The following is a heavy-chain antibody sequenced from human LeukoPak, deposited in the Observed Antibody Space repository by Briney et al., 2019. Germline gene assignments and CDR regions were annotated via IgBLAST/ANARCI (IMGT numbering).Heavy chain of an antibody. CDR2: VNGDGSST. J-gene: IGHJ6*02. Sequence: GGSLRLSCAGSGFTFSSYWMHWVRQGPGTGLVWVSRVNGDGSSTRYADSVKGRFSISRDNAKNTLYLQMSSLRAEDTAVYYCPRSHFFDNSFFYFYYGLDVWGQGTTVTVSS. D-gene: IGHD3-22*01. V-gene: IGHV3-74*01. CDR1: GFTFSSYW. CDR3: PRSHFFDNSFFYFYYGLDV.